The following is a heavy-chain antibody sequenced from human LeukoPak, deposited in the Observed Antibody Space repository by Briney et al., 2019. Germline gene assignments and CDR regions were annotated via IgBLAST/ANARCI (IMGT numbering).Heavy chain of an antibody. Sequence: SETLSLTCTVSGGSISSSSYYWGWIRQPPGKGLEWIGSIYYSGSTYYNPSLKSRATISVDTSKNQFSLKLSSVTAADTAVYYCARRLLWFGELSWFDPWGQGNLVTVSS. CDR1: GGSISSSSYY. CDR3: ARRLLWFGELSWFDP. J-gene: IGHJ5*02. D-gene: IGHD3-10*01. V-gene: IGHV4-39*01. CDR2: IYYSGST.